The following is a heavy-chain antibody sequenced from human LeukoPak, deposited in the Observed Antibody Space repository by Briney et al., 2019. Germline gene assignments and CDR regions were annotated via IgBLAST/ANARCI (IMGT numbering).Heavy chain of an antibody. CDR1: GYTFTGYY. CDR3: ARGEGIAVAGKGNWFDP. V-gene: IGHV1-2*02. J-gene: IGHJ5*02. CDR2: INPNSGGT. Sequence: GASVKVSCKASGYTFTGYYMHWVRQAPGQGLEWMGWINPNSGGTNYAQKFQGRVTMTRDTSISTAYMELSRLRSDDTAVYYCARGEGIAVAGKGNWFDPWGQGTLVTVSS. D-gene: IGHD6-19*01.